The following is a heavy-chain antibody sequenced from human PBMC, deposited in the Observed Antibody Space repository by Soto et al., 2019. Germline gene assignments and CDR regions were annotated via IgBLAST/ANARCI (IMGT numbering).Heavy chain of an antibody. V-gene: IGHV1-3*01. CDR1: GYTFTSYA. Sequence: ASVKVSCKASGYTFTSYAMHWVRQAPGQRLEWMGWINAGNGNTKYSQKFQGRVTITRDTSASTAYMELSSLRSEDTAVYYCARDQGAAVAGYCCFDYWGQGTLVTVSS. CDR2: INAGNGNT. J-gene: IGHJ4*02. D-gene: IGHD6-19*01. CDR3: ARDQGAAVAGYCCFDY.